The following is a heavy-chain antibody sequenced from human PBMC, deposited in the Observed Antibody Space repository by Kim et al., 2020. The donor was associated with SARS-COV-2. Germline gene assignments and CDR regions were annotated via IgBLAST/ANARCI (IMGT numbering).Heavy chain of an antibody. J-gene: IGHJ4*02. CDR3: ARSSGSFIDS. Sequence: SETLSLICVVSGVSITSGGFCWSWIRQPLGKGLEWIGYVDERGNTYYTPSLKSRVTMSVDGSNNQFSLKLSSVTAADTAVYYCARSSGSFIDSWGQGTLV. CDR2: VDERGNT. V-gene: IGHV4-30-2*01. D-gene: IGHD1-26*01. CDR1: GVSITSGGFC.